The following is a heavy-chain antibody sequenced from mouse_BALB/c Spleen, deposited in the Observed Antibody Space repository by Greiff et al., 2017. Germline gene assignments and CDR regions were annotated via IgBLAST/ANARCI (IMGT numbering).Heavy chain of an antibody. CDR2: INPSNGRT. CDR1: GYTFTSYW. D-gene: IGHD4-1*01. CDR3: ARNWEEGFAY. J-gene: IGHJ3*01. Sequence: QVQLQQPGAELVKPGASVKLSCKASGYTFTSYWMHWVKQRPGQGLEWIGEINPSNGRTNYNEKFKSKATLTVDKSSSTAYMQLSSLTSEDSAVYYFARNWEEGFAYWGQGTLVTVSA. V-gene: IGHV1S81*02.